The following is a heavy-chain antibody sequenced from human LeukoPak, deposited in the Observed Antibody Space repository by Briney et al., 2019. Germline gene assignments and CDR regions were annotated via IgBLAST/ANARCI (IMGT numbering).Heavy chain of an antibody. CDR3: ARSRSPITPDY. CDR2: INHSGST. J-gene: IGHJ4*02. V-gene: IGHV4-39*07. CDR1: GDSITSSAFY. Sequence: PSETLSLTCTVSGDSITSSAFYWGWIRQAPGKGLEWIGEINHSGSTNYNPSLKSRVTISVDTSKNQFSLKLSSVTAADTAVYYCARSRSPITPDYWGQGTLVTVSS. D-gene: IGHD3-10*01.